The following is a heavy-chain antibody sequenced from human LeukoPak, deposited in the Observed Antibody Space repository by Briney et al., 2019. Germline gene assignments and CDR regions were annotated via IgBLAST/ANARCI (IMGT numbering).Heavy chain of an antibody. CDR3: ARDPGGLYCSGGSCYQNNWFDP. J-gene: IGHJ5*02. CDR1: GGSISSGGYY. V-gene: IGHV4-31*03. D-gene: IGHD2-15*01. CDR2: IYYSGST. Sequence: SETLSLTCTVSGGSISSGGYYWNWIRQHPGKGLEWIGYIYYSGSTYYNPSLKSRVTISVDTSKNQFSLKLSSVTAADTAVYYCARDPGGLYCSGGSCYQNNWFDPWGQGTLVTVSS.